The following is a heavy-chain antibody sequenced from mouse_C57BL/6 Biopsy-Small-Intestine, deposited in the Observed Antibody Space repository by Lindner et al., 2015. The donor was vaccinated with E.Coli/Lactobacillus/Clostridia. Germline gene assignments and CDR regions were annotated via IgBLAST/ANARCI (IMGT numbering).Heavy chain of an antibody. D-gene: IGHD3-1*01. CDR2: INPAGDIT. CDR3: ARGRGSAWSSSGAY. Sequence: SVKVSCKASGYTFITYFMHWVRQAPGQGLEWMGIINPAGDITNYAQKFQGRLTVTSDPSTSTVYMELSSLRSEDTAVYYCARGRGSAWSSSGAYWGQGTLVTVSS. CDR1: GYTFITYF. V-gene: IGHV1-64*01. J-gene: IGHJ4*01.